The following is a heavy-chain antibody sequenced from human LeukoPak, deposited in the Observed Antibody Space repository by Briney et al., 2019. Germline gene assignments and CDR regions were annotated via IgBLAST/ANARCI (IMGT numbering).Heavy chain of an antibody. CDR1: GFTFSSYG. CDR3: AREGRSGSYYYYFDY. J-gene: IGHJ4*02. CDR2: IWYDGSNK. Sequence: GGSLRLSCAASGFTFSSYGMHWVRQAPGKGLEWVAVIWYDGSNKYYADSVKGRFTISRDNSKNTLYLQMNSLRAEDTAVYYCAREGRSGSYYYYFDYWGQGTLVTVSS. V-gene: IGHV3-33*01. D-gene: IGHD1-26*01.